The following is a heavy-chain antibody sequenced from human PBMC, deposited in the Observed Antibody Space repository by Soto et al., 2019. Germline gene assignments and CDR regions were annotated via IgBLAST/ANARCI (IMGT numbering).Heavy chain of an antibody. CDR2: IDPSDSYT. V-gene: IGHV5-10-1*01. CDR1: GYSFTSYW. J-gene: IGHJ6*02. Sequence: GESLKISCKGSGYSFTSYWISWVRQMPGKGLEWTGRIDPSDSYTNYSPSFQGHVTISADKSISTAYLQWSSLKASDTAMYYCARLDYRVYYYYGMDVWGQGTTVTVSS. CDR3: ARLDYRVYYYYGMDV. D-gene: IGHD3-10*01.